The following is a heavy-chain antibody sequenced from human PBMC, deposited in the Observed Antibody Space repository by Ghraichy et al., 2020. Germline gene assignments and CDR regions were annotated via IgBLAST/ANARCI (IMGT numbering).Heavy chain of an antibody. V-gene: IGHV4-4*07. J-gene: IGHJ4*02. CDR3: ARGVYSIGPPNNPAFDY. D-gene: IGHD1/OR15-1a*01. CDR2: IYTSGTT. CDR1: GGSMSYYH. Sequence: SETLSLTCIVSGGSMSYYHWSWVRQPAGKGLEWIGRIYTSGTTDYNPSLKSRVTMSVDTSKNQFSLKLSSVTAADTAVYYCARGVYSIGPPNNPAFDYWGQGTLVTVSS.